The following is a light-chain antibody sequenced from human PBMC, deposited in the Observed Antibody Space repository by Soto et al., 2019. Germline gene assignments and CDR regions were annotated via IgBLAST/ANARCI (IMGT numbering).Light chain of an antibody. CDR3: QQYDSSSLT. CDR2: GAS. CDR1: QSVSSSY. Sequence: EIVLTQSPGTLSLSPGERATLSCRASQSVSSSYLAWYQQKPGQAPRLLIYGASSRATGIPDRFSGSGSGTDFTLTISRLEPDDFAVYYCQQYDSSSLTFGGGTKVEI. J-gene: IGKJ4*01. V-gene: IGKV3-20*01.